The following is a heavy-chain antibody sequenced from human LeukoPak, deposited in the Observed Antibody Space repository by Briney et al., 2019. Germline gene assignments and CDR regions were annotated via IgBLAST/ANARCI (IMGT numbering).Heavy chain of an antibody. Sequence: ETLSLTCAVYGGSFSGYYWSWIRQAPGKGLEWVSSVNGASDYIYYADSVKGRFTIARDNAKNSLYLQMNSLRAEDTAVYYCARAGVNYDSSGYFPDDAFDIWGQGTMVTVSS. D-gene: IGHD3-22*01. J-gene: IGHJ3*02. CDR1: GGSFSGYY. CDR3: ARAGVNYDSSGYFPDDAFDI. CDR2: VNGASDYI. V-gene: IGHV3-21*01.